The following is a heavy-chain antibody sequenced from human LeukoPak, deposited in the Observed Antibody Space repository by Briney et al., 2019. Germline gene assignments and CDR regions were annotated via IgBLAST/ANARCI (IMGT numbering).Heavy chain of an antibody. J-gene: IGHJ4*02. V-gene: IGHV3-21*04. Sequence: GGSLRLSCAASGFTFSSYSMNWVRQAPGKGLEWVSSISSSSSYIYYADSVKGRFTISRDNAKNSLYLQMNSLRAEDTALYYCAKDDYYDSSGYYDYWGQGTLVTVSS. CDR1: GFTFSSYS. CDR3: AKDDYYDSSGYYDY. CDR2: ISSSSSYI. D-gene: IGHD3-22*01.